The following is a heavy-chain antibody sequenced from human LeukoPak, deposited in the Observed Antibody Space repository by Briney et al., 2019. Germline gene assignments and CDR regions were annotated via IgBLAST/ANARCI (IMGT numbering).Heavy chain of an antibody. CDR3: ASVSLPITWFDP. CDR1: GYTFTSYG. D-gene: IGHD5-12*01. CDR2: ISAYNGNT. J-gene: IGHJ5*02. Sequence: ASVKVSCKASGYTFTSYGISWVRQAPGQGLEWMGWISAYNGNTNYAQKLQGRVTMTTDTSTSTAYMELRSLRSDDTAVYYCASVSLPITWFDPWGPGTLVTVSS. V-gene: IGHV1-18*01.